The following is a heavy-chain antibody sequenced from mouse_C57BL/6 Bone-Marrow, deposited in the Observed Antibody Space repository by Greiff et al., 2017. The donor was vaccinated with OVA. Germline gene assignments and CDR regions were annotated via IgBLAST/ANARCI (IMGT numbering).Heavy chain of an antibody. V-gene: IGHV1-26*01. CDR3: ARRGWFAY. CDR1: GYTFTDYY. CDR2: INPNNGGT. J-gene: IGHJ3*01. Sequence: VQLQQSGPELVKPGASVKISCKASGYTFTDYYMNWVKQSHGKSLEWIGDINPNNGGTSYNQKFKGKATLTVDKSSSTAYMERRSLTSEDSAVYYCARRGWFAYWGQGTLVTVSA.